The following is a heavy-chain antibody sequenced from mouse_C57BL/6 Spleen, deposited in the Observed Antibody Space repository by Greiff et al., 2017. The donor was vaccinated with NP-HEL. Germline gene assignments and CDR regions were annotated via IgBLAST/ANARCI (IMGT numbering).Heavy chain of an antibody. V-gene: IGHV14-2*01. CDR2: LDPEDGET. Sequence: VQLKESGAELVKPGASVKLSCTASGFNIKDYYMHWVKQRTEQGLEWIGRLDPEDGETKYAPKFQGTATITADTSSNTAYLQLSSLTSEDTAVYYCARSDYYGSTTGGYFDVWGTGTTVTVSS. D-gene: IGHD1-1*01. CDR1: GFNIKDYY. CDR3: ARSDYYGSTTGGYFDV. J-gene: IGHJ1*03.